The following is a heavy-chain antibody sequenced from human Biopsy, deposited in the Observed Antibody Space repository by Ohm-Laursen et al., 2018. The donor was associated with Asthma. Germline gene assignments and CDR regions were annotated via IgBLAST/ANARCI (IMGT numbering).Heavy chain of an antibody. Sequence: GTLSLTCIVSGGSISSYYWSWIRQPPGKGLEWIGYIYYSGSTNYNPSLKSRVTISVDTSKNQFSLKLSSVTAADTAVYYCARGRITMIGGWFDPWGQGTLVTVSS. CDR3: ARGRITMIGGWFDP. CDR2: IYYSGST. D-gene: IGHD3-22*01. V-gene: IGHV4-59*01. CDR1: GGSISSYY. J-gene: IGHJ5*02.